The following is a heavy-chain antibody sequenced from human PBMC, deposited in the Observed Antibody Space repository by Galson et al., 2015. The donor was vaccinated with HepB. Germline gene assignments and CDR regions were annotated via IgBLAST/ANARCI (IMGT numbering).Heavy chain of an antibody. J-gene: IGHJ6*03. Sequence: SVKVSCKASGYTFTGYYMHWVRQAPGQGLEWMGRINPNSGGTNYAQKFQGRVTMTRDTSISTAYMELSRLRSDDTAVYYCARVEQQLVPPFYYYYMDVWGKGTTVTVSS. D-gene: IGHD6-13*01. V-gene: IGHV1-2*06. CDR1: GYTFTGYY. CDR2: INPNSGGT. CDR3: ARVEQQLVPPFYYYYMDV.